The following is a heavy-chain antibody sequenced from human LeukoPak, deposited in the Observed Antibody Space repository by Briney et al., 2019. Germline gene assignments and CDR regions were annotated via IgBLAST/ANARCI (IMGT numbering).Heavy chain of an antibody. CDR3: ARDRPTVDYFDY. V-gene: IGHV4-4*07. CDR1: GGSISSYY. CDR2: IYTSGST. Sequence: SETLSLTCTVSGGSISSYYWSWIRQPDGKGLEWIGRIYTSGSTNYNPSLKSRVTMSVDTSKNQFSLKLSSVTAADTAVYYCARDRPTVDYFDYWGQGTLVTVSS. D-gene: IGHD1-26*01. J-gene: IGHJ4*02.